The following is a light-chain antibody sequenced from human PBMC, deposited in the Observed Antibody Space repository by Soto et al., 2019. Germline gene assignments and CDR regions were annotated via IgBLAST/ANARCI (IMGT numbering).Light chain of an antibody. CDR1: QSIRSW. Sequence: DIQMTQSPSTLPASVGDRGTVTCRASQSIRSWLAWYQEKPGKAPKLLIYKASLLEAGVPSRFSGSASGTEFSRTISSLQTEDFGTYYCQQYNSHPWTFGPGTKVEMK. CDR3: QQYNSHPWT. V-gene: IGKV1-5*03. J-gene: IGKJ1*01. CDR2: KAS.